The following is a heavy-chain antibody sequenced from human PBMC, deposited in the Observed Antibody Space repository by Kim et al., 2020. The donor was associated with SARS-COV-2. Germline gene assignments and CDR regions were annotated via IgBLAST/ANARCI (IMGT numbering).Heavy chain of an antibody. CDR3: ARHLPGSSWFVY. V-gene: IGHV4-39*01. Sequence: SETLSLTCTISGGSISSTTYSWNWFRQPPGDELEWIGGIDSSGSTYYSPSLKSRLTLSVETSKNQFSLRLSSVTAADTAVFYCARHLPGSSWFVYWGQG. CDR1: GGSISSTTYS. D-gene: IGHD6-13*01. CDR2: IDSSGST. J-gene: IGHJ4*02.